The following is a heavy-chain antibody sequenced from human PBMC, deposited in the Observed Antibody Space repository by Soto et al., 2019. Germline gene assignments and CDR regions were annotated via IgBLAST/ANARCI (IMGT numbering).Heavy chain of an antibody. V-gene: IGHV2-5*01. Sequence: QTLTLTCSFSGFSLSVYGVRVIWFRQPPGETLEWLALTHWNDDKRYSPYLKSRLTITKDTSKNQVVLTLTNLDPLDTGTYFCAHTKDSSGFLTSWGQGILVTVSS. CDR1: GFSLSVYGVR. CDR2: THWNDDK. CDR3: AHTKDSSGFLTS. J-gene: IGHJ5*02. D-gene: IGHD3-22*01.